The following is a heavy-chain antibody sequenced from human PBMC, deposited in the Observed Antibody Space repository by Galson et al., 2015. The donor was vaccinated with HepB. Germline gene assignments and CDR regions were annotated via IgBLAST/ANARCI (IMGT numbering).Heavy chain of an antibody. CDR3: ARGYIVVGAD. J-gene: IGHJ4*02. D-gene: IGHD2-15*01. CDR1: GFTFSSYE. Sequence: SLRLSCAASGFTFSSYEMNWVRQAPGKGLEWVSYISSSGSTIYYADSVKGRFTISRDNAKNSLYLQVNSLRAEDTAVYYCARGYIVVGADWGQGTLVTVSS. V-gene: IGHV3-48*03. CDR2: ISSSGSTI.